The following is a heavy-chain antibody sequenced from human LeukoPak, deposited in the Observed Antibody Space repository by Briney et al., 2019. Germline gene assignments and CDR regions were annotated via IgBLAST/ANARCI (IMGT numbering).Heavy chain of an antibody. V-gene: IGHV1-8*01. CDR3: ARGRTREWQSFDY. CDR2: MNPNSGNT. Sequence: ASVKVSCKASGYTFTSYDINWVRQAAGQGLEWMGWMNPNSGNTGYAQKFQGRVTMTRNTSISTAYMELSSLRSGDTAVYYCARGRTREWQSFDYWGQGTLVTVSS. J-gene: IGHJ4*02. CDR1: GYTFTSYD. D-gene: IGHD3-3*01.